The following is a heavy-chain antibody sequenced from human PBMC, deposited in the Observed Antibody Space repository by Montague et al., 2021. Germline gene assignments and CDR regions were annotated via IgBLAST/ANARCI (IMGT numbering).Heavy chain of an antibody. V-gene: IGHV4-59*03. Sequence: SETLSLTCIVSGGSISGNSWSWIRQPPGKGLEWIGHLYDSGDTYYNPSLNSRLTFSLDTSRTQFFLRLTSVTAADTAVYFCARRRRPIGLYHFDYWGQGTLVAGSS. J-gene: IGHJ4*02. CDR3: ARRRRPIGLYHFDY. D-gene: IGHD5-24*01. CDR2: LYDSGDT. CDR1: GGSISGNS.